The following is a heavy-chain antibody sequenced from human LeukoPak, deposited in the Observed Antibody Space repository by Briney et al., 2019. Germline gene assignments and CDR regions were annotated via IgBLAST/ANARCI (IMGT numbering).Heavy chain of an antibody. CDR3: ARDSSSQRFDY. D-gene: IGHD6-13*01. V-gene: IGHV4-31*03. Sequence: SETLSLTCTVSGGSISSSSYYWGWIRQPPGKGLEWIGYIYYSGSTYYNPSLKSRVTISVDTSKNQFSLKLSSVTAADTAVYYCARDSSSQRFDYWGQGTLVTVSS. J-gene: IGHJ4*02. CDR2: IYYSGST. CDR1: GGSISSSSYY.